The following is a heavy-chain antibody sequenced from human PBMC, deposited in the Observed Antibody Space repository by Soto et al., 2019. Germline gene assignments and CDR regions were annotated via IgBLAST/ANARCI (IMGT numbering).Heavy chain of an antibody. J-gene: IGHJ4*02. CDR2: ILYSGST. D-gene: IGHD6-19*01. CDR1: GGSITRNNHY. CDR3: ARLGSSGLYQGSYFDY. V-gene: IGHV4-39*01. Sequence: QLQLQESGPGLVKPSETLSLTCIVSGGSITRNNHYWGWIRQSPGKGLEWIGSILYSGSTNYNPSLKRRVTLSVETSKNKFSLKMSSVAAADTALYYCARLGSSGLYQGSYFDYWGQGTLVTVSS.